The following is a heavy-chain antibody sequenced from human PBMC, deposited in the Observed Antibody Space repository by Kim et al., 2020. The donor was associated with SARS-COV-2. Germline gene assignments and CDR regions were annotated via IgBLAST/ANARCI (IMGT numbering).Heavy chain of an antibody. CDR1: GFTFSSYA. CDR2: ISSNGGST. V-gene: IGHV3-64*01. D-gene: IGHD5-18*01. J-gene: IGHJ6*02. CDR3: ARALRIQLWSYYYYGMDV. Sequence: GGYLRLSCAASGFTFSSYAMHWVRQAPGKGLEYVSAISSNGGSTYYANSVKGRFTISRDNSKNTLYLQMGSLRAEDMAVYYCARALRIQLWSYYYYGMDVWGQGTTVTVSS.